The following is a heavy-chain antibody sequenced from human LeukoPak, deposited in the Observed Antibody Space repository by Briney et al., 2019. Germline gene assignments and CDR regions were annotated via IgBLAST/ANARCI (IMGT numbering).Heavy chain of an antibody. D-gene: IGHD6-13*01. J-gene: IGHJ4*02. Sequence: ASVKVSCKASGYIFAAYFMHWVRRAPGQGLEWMGRINPNGGDTNYAQKFQGRVTMTGDTSISTAYMELSSLRSDDTAMYYCARVGFTSSWSNFDYWGQGTLVTVSS. V-gene: IGHV1-2*06. CDR3: ARVGFTSSWSNFDY. CDR1: GYIFAAYF. CDR2: INPNGGDT.